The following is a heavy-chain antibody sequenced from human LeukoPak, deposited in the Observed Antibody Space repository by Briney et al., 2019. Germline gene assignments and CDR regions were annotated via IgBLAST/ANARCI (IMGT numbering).Heavy chain of an antibody. V-gene: IGHV3-53*01. Sequence: PGGSLRLSCAASGFTFSSYWMHWVRQAPGKGLEWVSVIYSGGSTYYADSVKGRFTISRDNSKNTLYLQMNSLRAEDTAVYYCARRGSGSYYDNWFDPWGQGTLVTVSS. CDR2: IYSGGST. CDR3: ARRGSGSYYDNWFDP. CDR1: GFTFSSYW. J-gene: IGHJ5*02. D-gene: IGHD3-10*01.